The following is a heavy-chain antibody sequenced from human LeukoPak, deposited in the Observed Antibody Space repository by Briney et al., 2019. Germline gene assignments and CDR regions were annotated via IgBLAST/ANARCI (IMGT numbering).Heavy chain of an antibody. CDR3: ARDHGSGSYFGY. J-gene: IGHJ4*02. CDR2: ISSNSSYI. Sequence: PGGSLRLSCVGSGFTSIAYALTWVRQAPGKGLEWVSSISSNSSYIYYADSVKGRFTISRDNAKNSLYLQMNSLRAEDTAVYYCARDHGSGSYFGYWGQGTLVTVSS. V-gene: IGHV3-21*01. CDR1: GFTSIAYA. D-gene: IGHD3-10*01.